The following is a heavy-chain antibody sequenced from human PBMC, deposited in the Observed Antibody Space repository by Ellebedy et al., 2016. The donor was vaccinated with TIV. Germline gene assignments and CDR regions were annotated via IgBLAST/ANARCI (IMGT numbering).Heavy chain of an antibody. V-gene: IGHV1-69*10. D-gene: IGHD5-12*01. CDR3: ARDLDGGYDGGDY. CDR2: IIPILGVT. Sequence: AALVKVSCKASGGTFSNYAINWVRQAPGQGLEWMGGIIPILGVTNYAQKFQGRVTIIADKSTSTVYMELSSLRSEDTAVFYCARDLDGGYDGGDYWGQGTLVTVSS. CDR1: GGTFSNYA. J-gene: IGHJ4*02.